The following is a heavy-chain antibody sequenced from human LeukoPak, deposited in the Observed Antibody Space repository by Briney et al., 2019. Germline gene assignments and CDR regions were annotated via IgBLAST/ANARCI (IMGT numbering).Heavy chain of an antibody. CDR1: GFTFSSYA. J-gene: IGHJ4*02. Sequence: GGFLRLSCAASGFTFSSYAMSWVRQAPRKGLEWVSTVSGSGGSTYYADSVKGRFTISRDNSKNTLYLQMNSLRAEDTAVYYCANPKFDYWGQGTLVTVSS. CDR2: VSGSGGST. CDR3: ANPKFDY. V-gene: IGHV3-23*01.